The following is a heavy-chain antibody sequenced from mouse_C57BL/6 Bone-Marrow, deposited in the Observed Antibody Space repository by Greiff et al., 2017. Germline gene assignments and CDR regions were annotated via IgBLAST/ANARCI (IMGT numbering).Heavy chain of an antibody. Sequence: EVHLVESGGGLVQPKGSLKLSCAASGFTFNTYAMHWVRQAPGQGLEWVARIRSKSSNYATYYADSVKDRFTISRDDSQSMLYLQMNNLKTEDTDMYDCVGERGRYWYFDVWGTGTTVTVSS. CDR1: GFTFNTYA. D-gene: IGHD1-1*01. V-gene: IGHV10-3*01. J-gene: IGHJ1*03. CDR3: VGERGRYWYFDV. CDR2: IRSKSSNYAT.